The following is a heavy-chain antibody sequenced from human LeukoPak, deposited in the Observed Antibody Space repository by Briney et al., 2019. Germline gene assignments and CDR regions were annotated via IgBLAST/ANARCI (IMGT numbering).Heavy chain of an antibody. CDR1: GGSISSYY. Sequence: SETLSLTCTVSGGSISSYYWSWIRQPAGKGLEWIGRIYTSGSTNYNPSLKSRVTMSVDTSKNQFSLKLSSVTAADTAVYYCARSITIFGVVPYFDYWGQGTLVTVSS. V-gene: IGHV4-4*07. CDR3: ARSITIFGVVPYFDY. D-gene: IGHD3-3*01. CDR2: IYTSGST. J-gene: IGHJ4*02.